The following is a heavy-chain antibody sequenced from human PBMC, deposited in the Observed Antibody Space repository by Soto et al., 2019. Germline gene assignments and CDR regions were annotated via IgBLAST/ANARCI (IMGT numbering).Heavy chain of an antibody. CDR2: IYSDGST. D-gene: IGHD3-22*01. Sequence: HPGGSLRLSCAASDFTVSGNYMSWVRRAPGKGLECVSVIYSDGSTYYADSVKGRFTISRDNSKNTLYLQMNSLRAEDTAVYYCAKGGDYYDSSGYYSVGTFDIRGQGTMVTVSS. CDR1: DFTVSGNY. V-gene: IGHV3-53*01. J-gene: IGHJ3*02. CDR3: AKGGDYYDSSGYYSVGTFDI.